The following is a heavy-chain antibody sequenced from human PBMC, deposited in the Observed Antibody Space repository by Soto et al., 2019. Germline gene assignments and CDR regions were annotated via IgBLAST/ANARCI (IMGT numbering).Heavy chain of an antibody. D-gene: IGHD1-26*01. Sequence: QVQLQESGPGLVKPSDTLSLTCAVSGYSISSSNWWGWIRQPPGKGLELIGYIYYSGTTYYNPSLKSRVPMSVDQYKNQFSLKLTSVTAVDTAVYYCARREIQGPIDYWGQGTLVTVSS. CDR2: IYYSGTT. CDR1: GYSISSSNW. J-gene: IGHJ4*02. CDR3: ARREIQGPIDY. V-gene: IGHV4-28*01.